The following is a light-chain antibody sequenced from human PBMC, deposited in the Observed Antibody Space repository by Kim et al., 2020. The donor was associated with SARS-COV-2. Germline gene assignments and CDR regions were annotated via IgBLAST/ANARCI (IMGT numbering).Light chain of an antibody. J-gene: IGLJ3*02. V-gene: IGLV10-54*04. Sequence: QAGLTQPPSVSKGLRQTATLTCTGNSNNVGDEGAAWLQQHRGHPPKLLSYRDNNRPSGISERFSASRSGYTASLTITGLQPEDEADYYCSAWDSSLSAWVFGGGTQLTVL. CDR3: SAWDSSLSAWV. CDR1: SNNVGDEG. CDR2: RDN.